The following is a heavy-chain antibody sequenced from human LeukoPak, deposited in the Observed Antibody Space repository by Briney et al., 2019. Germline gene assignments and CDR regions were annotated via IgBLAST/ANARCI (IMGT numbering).Heavy chain of an antibody. V-gene: IGHV4-59*12. J-gene: IGHJ3*02. CDR3: ARDGNVLLWFGELLGAFDI. CDR2: IYYSGSN. Sequence: SETLSLTCTVSGASITNDYWSWIRQPPGKGLEWIGYIYYSGSNNYSPSLKSRVTMSVDTSKNQFSLKLSSVTAADTAVYYCARDGNVLLWFGELLGAFDIWGQGTMVTVSS. CDR1: GASITNDY. D-gene: IGHD3-10*01.